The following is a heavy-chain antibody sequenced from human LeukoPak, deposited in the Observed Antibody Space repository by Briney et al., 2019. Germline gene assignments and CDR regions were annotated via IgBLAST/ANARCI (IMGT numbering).Heavy chain of an antibody. D-gene: IGHD3-22*01. Sequence: PSQTLSLTCTVSGGSISSGDYYWSWIRQPPGKGLEWIGYIYYSGSTYYNPSLKSRVTISVDTSKNQSSLKLSSVTAADTAVYCCARVVSVVVISHRGWFDPWGQGTLVTVSS. V-gene: IGHV4-30-4*08. CDR1: GGSISSGDYY. J-gene: IGHJ5*02. CDR3: ARVVSVVVISHRGWFDP. CDR2: IYYSGST.